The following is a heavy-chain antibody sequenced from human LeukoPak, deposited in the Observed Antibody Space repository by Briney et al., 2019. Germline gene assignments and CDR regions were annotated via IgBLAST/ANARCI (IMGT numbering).Heavy chain of an antibody. D-gene: IGHD6-6*01. CDR3: ARDRWENSSSTEGASGYYYYMDV. J-gene: IGHJ6*03. V-gene: IGHV3-48*03. Sequence: GGSLRLSCAASGFTFSNYEMNWVRQAPGKGLEWVSYISSSGSTIYYADSVKGRFTISRDNAKNSLYLQMNSLRAEDTAVYYCARDRWENSSSTEGASGYYYYMDVWGKGTTVTVSS. CDR1: GFTFSNYE. CDR2: ISSSGSTI.